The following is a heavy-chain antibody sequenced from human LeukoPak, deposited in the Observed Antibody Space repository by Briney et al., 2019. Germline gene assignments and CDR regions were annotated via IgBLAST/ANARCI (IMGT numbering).Heavy chain of an antibody. J-gene: IGHJ3*02. Sequence: SETLSLTCTVSGGSISSSSFYWGWIRQPPGKGLEWIGSMPYSGSSYHNPSLKSRVTISVDTSENQFSLKLSSVTAADTAVYYCARDFAQILGAFDIWGQGTMVTVSS. D-gene: IGHD3-3*01. CDR2: MPYSGSS. CDR1: GGSISSSSFY. CDR3: ARDFAQILGAFDI. V-gene: IGHV4-39*07.